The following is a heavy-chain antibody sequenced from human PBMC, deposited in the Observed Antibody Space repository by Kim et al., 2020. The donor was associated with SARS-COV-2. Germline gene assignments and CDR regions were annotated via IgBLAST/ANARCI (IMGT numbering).Heavy chain of an antibody. CDR2: INPRSANT. CDR1: GYTFTSYW. CDR3: ARAWDQNFDF. D-gene: IGHD1-26*01. V-gene: IGHV1-46*01. J-gene: IGHJ4*02. Sequence: ASVKVSCKASGYTFTSYWIHWVRPAPGQGLEWMGMINPRSANTRYAQNFQGRVTTTSDTSTSTAYMEMSSLRSEDTAVYYCARAWDQNFDFWGQGTLVTASS.